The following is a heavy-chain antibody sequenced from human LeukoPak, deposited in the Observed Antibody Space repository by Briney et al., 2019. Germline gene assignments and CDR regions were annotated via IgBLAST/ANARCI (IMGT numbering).Heavy chain of an antibody. CDR1: GGTFSSYA. V-gene: IGHV1-69*13. J-gene: IGHJ4*02. D-gene: IGHD6-19*01. CDR3: ARGGYSSGWYPEAFDY. CDR2: IIPIFGTA. Sequence: SVKVSCKASGGTFSSYAISWVRQAPGQGLEWMGGIIPIFGTANYAQKFQGRVTITADESTSTAYMELSSLRSEDTAVYYCARGGYSSGWYPEAFDYWGQGTLVTVSS.